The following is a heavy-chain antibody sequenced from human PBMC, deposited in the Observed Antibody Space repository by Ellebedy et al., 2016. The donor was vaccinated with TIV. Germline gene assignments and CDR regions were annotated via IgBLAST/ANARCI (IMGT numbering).Heavy chain of an antibody. CDR2: IYTRGST. J-gene: IGHJ5*02. CDR1: GGSISSGSYY. CDR3: ARGWYGGSYTS. Sequence: LRLSXTVSGGSISSGSYYWSWIRQPAGKGLERIGRIYTRGSTNYNPSLKSRLTMSVDMSKNQVSLKLSSVTAADTAVYFCARGWYGGSYTSWGQGTLVTVSS. V-gene: IGHV4-61*02. D-gene: IGHD1-26*01.